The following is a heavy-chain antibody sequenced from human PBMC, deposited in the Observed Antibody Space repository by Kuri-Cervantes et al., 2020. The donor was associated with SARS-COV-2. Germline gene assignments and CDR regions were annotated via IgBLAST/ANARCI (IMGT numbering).Heavy chain of an antibody. CDR2: INHSGST. V-gene: IGHV4-34*01. CDR3: ARGGDYSYWFDP. J-gene: IGHJ5*02. CDR1: GGSFSGYY. Sequence: SETLSLTCAVYGGSFSGYYWSWIRQPPGKGLEWIGEINHSGSTNYNPSLKSRVTISVDTSKNQFSLKLSSVTAADTAVYYCARGGDYSYWFDPWGQGILVTVSS. D-gene: IGHD4-17*01.